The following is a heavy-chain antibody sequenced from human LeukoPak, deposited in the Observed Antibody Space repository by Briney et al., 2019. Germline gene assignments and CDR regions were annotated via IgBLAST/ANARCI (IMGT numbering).Heavy chain of an antibody. CDR3: ARPPYIGGIAASDAFDI. D-gene: IGHD6-13*01. Sequence: GESLKISCKGSGYSFTSYWIGWVRQMPGKGLEWMGIIYPGDSDTRYSPSFQGQVTISADKSISTAYLQWSSLKASDTAMYYCARPPYIGGIAASDAFDIWGQGTMVTVSS. CDR2: IYPGDSDT. V-gene: IGHV5-51*01. J-gene: IGHJ3*02. CDR1: GYSFTSYW.